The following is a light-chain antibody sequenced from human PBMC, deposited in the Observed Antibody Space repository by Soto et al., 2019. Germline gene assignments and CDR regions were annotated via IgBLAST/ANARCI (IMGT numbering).Light chain of an antibody. CDR1: VLAKKY. Sequence: SYELTQPSSVSVSPGQTARITCSGAVLAKKYARWFQRKPGQAPILVIYKDTERPSGIPERFSGSSSGTTVTLTISGAQVEDEAEYYCYSAADYNPPWVFGGGTKVTVL. CDR3: YSAADYNPPWV. CDR2: KDT. V-gene: IGLV3-27*01. J-gene: IGLJ3*02.